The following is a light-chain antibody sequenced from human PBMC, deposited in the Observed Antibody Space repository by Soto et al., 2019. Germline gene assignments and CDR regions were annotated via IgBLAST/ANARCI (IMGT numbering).Light chain of an antibody. CDR1: QSVSGID. J-gene: IGKJ1*01. V-gene: IGKV3-20*01. Sequence: EIVLTQSPGTLSLSPGERATLSCRASQSVSGIDLAWYQHRPGQAPRLLLYRASVRVAGIPDRFSGSGSGTDFALTISRLDPDDFAVYYCHQSGTFGQGTKVEIK. CDR2: RAS. CDR3: HQSGT.